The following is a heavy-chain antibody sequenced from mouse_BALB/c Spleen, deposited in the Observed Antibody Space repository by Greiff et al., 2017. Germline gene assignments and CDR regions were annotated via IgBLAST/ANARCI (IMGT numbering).Heavy chain of an antibody. Sequence: EVQLLQSGPELVKPGASVKIPCKASGFTFPDYYMYWVKQSHGKSLEWIGDINPNNGGTIYNQKFKGKATLTVDKSSSTAYMELRSLTSEDTAVYYCAIIYDGYGGDMDDWGQGTSVTV. CDR2: INPNNGGT. D-gene: IGHD2-3*01. J-gene: IGHJ4*01. CDR3: AIIYDGYGGDMDD. V-gene: IGHV1-18*01. CDR1: GFTFPDYY.